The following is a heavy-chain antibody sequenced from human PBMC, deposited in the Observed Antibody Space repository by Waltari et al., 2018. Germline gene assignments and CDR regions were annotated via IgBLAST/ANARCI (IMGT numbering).Heavy chain of an antibody. CDR2: IIPILGIA. J-gene: IGHJ5*02. CDR1: GGTFSSYA. V-gene: IGHV1-69*09. Sequence: QVQLVQSGAEVKKPGSSVKVSCKASGGTFSSYAISWVRQAPGQGLEWMGRIIPILGIANYAQKFQGRVTITADKSTSTAYMELSSLRSEDTAVYYCARDHGTTLSPNWFDPWGQGTLVTVSS. CDR3: ARDHGTTLSPNWFDP. D-gene: IGHD1-7*01.